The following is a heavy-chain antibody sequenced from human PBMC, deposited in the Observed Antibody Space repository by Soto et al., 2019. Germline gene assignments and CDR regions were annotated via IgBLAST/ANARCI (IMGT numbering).Heavy chain of an antibody. Sequence: NPGGSLRLSCAASGFTFSSYSMNWVRQAPGKGLEWVSSISSSSSYIYYADSVKGRFTISRDNAKNSLYLQMNSLRAEDTAVYYCARDGEQLVTFLDYWGQGTLVTVSS. V-gene: IGHV3-21*01. D-gene: IGHD6-13*01. CDR2: ISSSSSYI. J-gene: IGHJ4*02. CDR3: ARDGEQLVTFLDY. CDR1: GFTFSSYS.